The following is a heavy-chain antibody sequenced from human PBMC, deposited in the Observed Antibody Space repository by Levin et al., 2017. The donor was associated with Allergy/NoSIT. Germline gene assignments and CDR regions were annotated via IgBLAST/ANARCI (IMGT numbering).Heavy chain of an antibody. CDR2: IKQDGSEE. CDR3: ARDVDFNL. V-gene: IGHV3-7*04. Sequence: GGSLRLSCEASGFSLSRYWMAWVRQAPGNGLEWVAGIKQDGSEEYYVDSVKGRFTISRDNTKNSLYLQMNSLGVEDTAVYYCARDVDFNLWGRGTLVTVSS. J-gene: IGHJ2*01. CDR1: GFSLSRYW.